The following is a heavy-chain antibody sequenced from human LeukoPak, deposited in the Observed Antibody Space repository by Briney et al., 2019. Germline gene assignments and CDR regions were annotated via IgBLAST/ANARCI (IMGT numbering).Heavy chain of an antibody. Sequence: SETLSLTCTVSGGSISSYYWSWIRQPPGKGLEWIGYIYYSGSTNYNPSLKSRVTISVDTSKNQFSLKLSSVTAADPAVYYCARSGEIIVGERDAFDNWGQGTMVTVSS. CDR2: IYYSGST. J-gene: IGHJ3*02. D-gene: IGHD1-26*01. CDR3: ARSGEIIVGERDAFDN. V-gene: IGHV4-59*01. CDR1: GGSISSYY.